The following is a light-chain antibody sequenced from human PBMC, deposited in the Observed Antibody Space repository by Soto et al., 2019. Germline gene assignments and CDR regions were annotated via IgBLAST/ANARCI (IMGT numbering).Light chain of an antibody. CDR1: QSLSSNY. Sequence: EIVLTQSPGTLSLSPGERATLSCRASQSLSSNYLAWYQQKPGQAPRLLIYVASSRATGIPDRFSGSGSGTDFTLTISRLEPEDFAVYYCQQYGSSPRTFGQGTKVEIK. CDR2: VAS. J-gene: IGKJ1*01. V-gene: IGKV3-20*01. CDR3: QQYGSSPRT.